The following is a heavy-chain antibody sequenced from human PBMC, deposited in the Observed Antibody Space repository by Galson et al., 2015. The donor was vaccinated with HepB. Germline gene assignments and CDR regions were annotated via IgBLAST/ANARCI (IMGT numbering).Heavy chain of an antibody. CDR3: AKEPRDGYNSGRYYLDY. V-gene: IGHV3-23*01. Sequence: SLRLSCAASGFTFSNYAMTWVRQAPGRGLQWVSSISASGGSPFYADSVKGRFTISRDNSKNTLYLQMNSLTVDDTAVYYCAKEPRDGYNSGRYYLDYWGQGDLVTVSS. CDR2: ISASGGSP. J-gene: IGHJ4*02. CDR1: GFTFSNYA. D-gene: IGHD5-24*01.